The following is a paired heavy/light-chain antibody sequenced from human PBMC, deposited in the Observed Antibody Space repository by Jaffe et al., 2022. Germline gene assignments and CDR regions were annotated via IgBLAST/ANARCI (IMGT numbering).Light chain of an antibody. J-gene: IGKJ2*01. CDR3: QQYYSFPRT. CDR1: QGISSY. Sequence: AIWMTQSPSLLSASTGDRVTISCRMSQGISSYLAWYQQKPGKAPELLIYAASTLQSGVPSRFSGSGSGTDFTLTISCLQSEDFATYYCQQYYSFPRTFGQGTKLEIK. V-gene: IGKV1D-8*02. CDR2: AAS.
Heavy chain of an antibody. CDR3: ARDPPQLRDFRRGIAAAGPLVDAFDI. CDR2: ISSSGSTI. J-gene: IGHJ3*02. V-gene: IGHV3-48*03. Sequence: EVQLVESGGGLVQPGGSLRLSCAASGFTFSSYEMNWVRQAPGKGLEWVSYISSSGSTIYYADSVKGRFTISRDNAKNSLYLQMNSLRAEDTAVYYCARDPPQLRDFRRGIAAAGPLVDAFDIWGQGTMVTVSS. CDR1: GFTFSSYE. D-gene: IGHD6-13*01.